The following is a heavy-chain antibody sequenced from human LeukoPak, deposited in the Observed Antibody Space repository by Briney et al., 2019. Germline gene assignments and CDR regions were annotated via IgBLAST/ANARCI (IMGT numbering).Heavy chain of an antibody. V-gene: IGHV3-48*03. Sequence: GGSLRLSCAASGFTFTSYEMNWVRQAPGKRLEWVSYIGSTGSTISYADSVKGRFTISRDNGKNSMHLQMNSLRAEDTAVYYCVRGAGAWFGELTFLFEFWGHGTLVTVSS. D-gene: IGHD3-10*01. CDR1: GFTFTSYE. J-gene: IGHJ4*01. CDR2: IGSTGSTI. CDR3: VRGAGAWFGELTFLFEF.